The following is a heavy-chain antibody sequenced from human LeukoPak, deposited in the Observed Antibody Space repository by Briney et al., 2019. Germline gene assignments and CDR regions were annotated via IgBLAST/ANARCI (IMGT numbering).Heavy chain of an antibody. CDR2: ISGSGGST. J-gene: IGHJ3*02. V-gene: IGHV3-23*01. CDR1: GFTFSSYA. CDR3: ARQPTDITMMFPAAFDI. D-gene: IGHD3-22*01. Sequence: PGGSLRLSCAASGFTFSSYAMSWVRQAPGKGLEWVSAISGSGGSTYYADSVKGRFTISRDNSKNTLYLQMNSLRAEDTAVYYCARQPTDITMMFPAAFDIWGQGTMVTVSS.